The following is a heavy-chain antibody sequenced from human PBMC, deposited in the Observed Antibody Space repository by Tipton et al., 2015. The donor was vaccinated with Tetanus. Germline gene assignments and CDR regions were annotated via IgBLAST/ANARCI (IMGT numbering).Heavy chain of an antibody. CDR3: VRDRAAAGGSDY. CDR1: GGPLYKHG. CDR2: IIPASGAT. Sequence: QVQLVQSGPEVKKPGSSVKVSCKSSGGPLYKHGIDWVRQAPGQGLEWMGGIIPASGATNYAHKFQGRVTMTADASTTTVHMELSNLRSDDTAVYYCVRDRAAAGGSDYWGQGTLVTV. J-gene: IGHJ4*02. D-gene: IGHD6-25*01. V-gene: IGHV1-69*01.